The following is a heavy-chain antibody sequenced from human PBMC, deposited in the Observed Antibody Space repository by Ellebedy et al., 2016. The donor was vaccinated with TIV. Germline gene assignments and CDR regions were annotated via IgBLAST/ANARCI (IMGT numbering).Heavy chain of an antibody. V-gene: IGHV1-18*04. D-gene: IGHD4-23*01. CDR1: GYTFTTYG. CDR3: ARGFRWFSYAFDI. Sequence: ASVKVSCXATGYTFTTYGITWVRQAPGQGLEWMGWINAYNGKTNYAQNLQGRVTMTTDTSTTTAYMELRSLRSDDTAVYYCARGFRWFSYAFDIWGQGTAITVSS. CDR2: INAYNGKT. J-gene: IGHJ3*02.